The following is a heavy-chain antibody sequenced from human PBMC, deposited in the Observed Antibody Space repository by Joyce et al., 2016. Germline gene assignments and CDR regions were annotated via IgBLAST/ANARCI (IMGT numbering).Heavy chain of an antibody. J-gene: IGHJ6*02. CDR2: IDWDDDK. Sequence: QVTLRESGPALVKPTQTLTLTCTFSGFSLSTSGMCVSWIRQPTGKALEWLALIDWDDDKFYSTSLKTSLTISKDTSKNQVVLRMTNMDPEDSATYYCARTPVPYYFYGLDVWGQGTAVTVS. V-gene: IGHV2-70*01. CDR3: ARTPVPYYFYGLDV. CDR1: GFSLSTSGMC.